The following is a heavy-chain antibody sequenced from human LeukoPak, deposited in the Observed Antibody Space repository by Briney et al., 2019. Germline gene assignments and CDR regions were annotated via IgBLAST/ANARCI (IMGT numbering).Heavy chain of an antibody. CDR3: ARDASSARGDY. V-gene: IGHV3-74*01. D-gene: IGHD2-2*01. Sequence: PGGSLRLSCAASGFTFSSYWMHWVRQAPGEGLVWVSRINSDGSSTLYADSVKGRFTISRDNAKNTLYLQMNSLRAEDTAVYYWARDASSARGDYWGQGTLVTVSS. CDR1: GFTFSSYW. J-gene: IGHJ4*02. CDR2: INSDGSST.